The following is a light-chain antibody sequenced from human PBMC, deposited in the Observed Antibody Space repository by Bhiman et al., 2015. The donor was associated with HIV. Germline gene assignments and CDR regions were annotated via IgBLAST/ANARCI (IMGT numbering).Light chain of an antibody. CDR3: QVWDNSSDHVV. J-gene: IGLJ2*01. Sequence: SYELTQPPSVSVSPGQTASITCSGDKLGDKYACWYQQKPGQSPVLVIYQDSTRPSGIPERFSGSNSGNTATLTISGTQAMDEADYYCQVWDNSSDHVVFGGGTKLTVL. V-gene: IGLV3-1*01. CDR2: QDS. CDR1: KLGDKY.